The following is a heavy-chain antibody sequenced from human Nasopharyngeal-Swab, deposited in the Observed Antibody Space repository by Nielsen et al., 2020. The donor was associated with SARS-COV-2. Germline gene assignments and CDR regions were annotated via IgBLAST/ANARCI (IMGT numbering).Heavy chain of an antibody. Sequence: VRQMPVKGLAWRGIIYPGDSDTRHSPPFQGQVTISADKSISTAYLQWSSLKASDTAMYYCARLGYGSGSYVDYWGQGTLVTVSS. CDR3: ARLGYGSGSYVDY. J-gene: IGHJ4*02. V-gene: IGHV5-51*01. D-gene: IGHD3-10*01. CDR2: IYPGDSDT.